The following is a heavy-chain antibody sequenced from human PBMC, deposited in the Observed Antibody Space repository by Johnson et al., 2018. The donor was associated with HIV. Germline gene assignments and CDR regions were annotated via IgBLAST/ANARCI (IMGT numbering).Heavy chain of an antibody. CDR1: GFTFDDYA. D-gene: IGHD1-26*01. CDR3: AKPLVGATRDDAFDV. J-gene: IGHJ3*01. Sequence: VQLVESGGGVVRPGGSLRLSCAASGFTFDDYAMHWVRQAPGKGLAWVSGISWNSGSIGYADSVKGRFTISRDNAKNSLYLQMNSLSAEDTAVYYCAKPLVGATRDDAFDVWGQGTMVTVSS. V-gene: IGHV3-9*01. CDR2: ISWNSGSI.